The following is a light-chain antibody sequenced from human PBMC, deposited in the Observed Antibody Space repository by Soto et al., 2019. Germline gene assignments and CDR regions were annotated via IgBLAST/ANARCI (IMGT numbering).Light chain of an antibody. J-gene: IGKJ2*01. V-gene: IGKV1-8*01. CDR3: QQYYSYPPT. CDR1: QGISSY. CDR2: AAS. Sequence: AIRMTQSPSSFSASTGDRVTITCRASQGISSYLAWYQQKPGKAPKLLIYAASTLQSGVPSRFSGSGSGTDFTLTLSCLQSEDFATYYCQQYYSYPPTFGQGTKREIK.